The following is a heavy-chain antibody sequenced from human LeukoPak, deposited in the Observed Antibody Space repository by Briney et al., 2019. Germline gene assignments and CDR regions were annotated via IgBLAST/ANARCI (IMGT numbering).Heavy chain of an antibody. D-gene: IGHD4-23*01. CDR3: ARDGDGDYGGNSVVVGYYFEY. V-gene: IGHV3-33*08. CDR1: GFSFSSSA. Sequence: GGSLRLSCAASGFSFSSSAMHWVRQAPGKGLEWVAVIWYDGSNKYYADSVKGRFTISRDNSKNTLYLQMNSLRAEDTAVYYCARDGDGDYGGNSVVVGYYFEYSGQGTLVTVSS. CDR2: IWYDGSNK. J-gene: IGHJ4*02.